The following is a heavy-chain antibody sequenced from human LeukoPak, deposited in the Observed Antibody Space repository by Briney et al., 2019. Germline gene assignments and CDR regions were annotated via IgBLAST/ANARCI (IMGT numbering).Heavy chain of an antibody. J-gene: IGHJ4*02. CDR2: ISNDGNNK. CDR3: ARDRSGFYSIDQ. V-gene: IGHV3-30-3*01. CDR1: GFTLSENN. Sequence: GMSLRLSCAASGFTLSENNVHWVRQAPGKGLEWVALISNDGNNKDYADSVKGRFTLSGDNSKTTVYLQMNSLRAEDTAVYYCARDRSGFYSIDQWGQGTLVTVSP. D-gene: IGHD5-12*01.